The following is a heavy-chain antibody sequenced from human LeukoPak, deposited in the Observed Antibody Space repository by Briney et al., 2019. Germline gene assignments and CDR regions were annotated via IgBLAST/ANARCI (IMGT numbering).Heavy chain of an antibody. CDR1: GYTFTSYY. V-gene: IGHV1-69*13. CDR2: IIPIFGTA. Sequence: ASVKVSCKASGYTFTSYYMHWVRQAPGQGLEWMGGIIPIFGTANYAQKFQGRVTITADESTSTAYMELSSLRSEDTAVYYCAGRADVVVPVYDAFDIWGQGTMVTVSS. J-gene: IGHJ3*02. D-gene: IGHD2-2*01. CDR3: AGRADVVVPVYDAFDI.